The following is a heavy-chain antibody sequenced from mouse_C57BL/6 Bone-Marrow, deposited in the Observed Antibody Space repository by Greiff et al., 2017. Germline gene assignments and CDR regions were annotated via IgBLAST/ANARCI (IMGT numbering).Heavy chain of an antibody. CDR2: INPSTGGT. V-gene: IGHV1-42*01. D-gene: IGHD1-1*01. J-gene: IGHJ1*03. CDR1: GYSFTGYY. Sequence: EVQLQQSGPELVKPGASVKISCKASGYSFTGYYMNWVKQSPEKSLEWIGEINPSTGGTTYNQKFKAKATLTVDKSSSTAYMQLKSLTSEDSAVDYCARWYYGSPWYFDVWGTGTTVTVSS. CDR3: ARWYYGSPWYFDV.